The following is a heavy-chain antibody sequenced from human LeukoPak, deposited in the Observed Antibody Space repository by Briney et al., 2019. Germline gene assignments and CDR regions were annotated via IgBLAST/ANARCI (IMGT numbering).Heavy chain of an antibody. CDR2: ISTSSSYI. J-gene: IGHJ4*02. Sequence: GALRLSCAASGFTLSTYNMKWVRQAPRKVLEWVSSISTSSSYIYYADSVKGRFTISRDNARNSLYLQMNSLRAEDTAVYYCAKVVAVAGTRFDYWGQGTLVTVSS. CDR1: GFTLSTYN. V-gene: IGHV3-21*04. CDR3: AKVVAVAGTRFDY. D-gene: IGHD6-19*01.